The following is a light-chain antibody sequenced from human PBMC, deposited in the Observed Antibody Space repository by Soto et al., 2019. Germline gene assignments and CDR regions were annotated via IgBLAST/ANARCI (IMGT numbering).Light chain of an antibody. Sequence: DIQMTQSPSTLSASVGDRVTIICRASQSISSWLAWYQQKPGKAPKLLIYKASSLESGVPSRFSGSGSGTEFTLTISSLQPDDFATYYCQQYNRYPFTFGPGTKVDIK. CDR2: KAS. CDR1: QSISSW. V-gene: IGKV1-5*03. CDR3: QQYNRYPFT. J-gene: IGKJ3*01.